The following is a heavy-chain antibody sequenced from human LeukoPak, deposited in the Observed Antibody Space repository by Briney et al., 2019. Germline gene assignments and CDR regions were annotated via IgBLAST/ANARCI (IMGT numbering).Heavy chain of an antibody. Sequence: SETLSLTCTVSGGSISSYYWSWIRQPPGKGLEWIGYIYYSGSTNYNPSLKSRVTISVDTSKNQFSLKLSSVTAADTAVYYCARGQVGATDYYYYYYMDVWGKGTTVTVSS. CDR3: ARGQVGATDYYYYYYMDV. V-gene: IGHV4-59*01. CDR2: IYYSGST. CDR1: GGSISSYY. J-gene: IGHJ6*03. D-gene: IGHD1-26*01.